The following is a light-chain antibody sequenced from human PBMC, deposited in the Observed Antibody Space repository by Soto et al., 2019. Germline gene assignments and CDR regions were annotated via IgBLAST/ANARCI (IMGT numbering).Light chain of an antibody. Sequence: EIVLTQSPDTLSLSPGERATLSCRASQTISSTYFAWYQQKPGQAPRLLLSGSSARATGIPERFSGSGSGTDFTLTIIRLEPEDFAVYYCHQYGSSSWTFGQGTKVE. CDR2: GSS. CDR1: QTISSTY. CDR3: HQYGSSSWT. V-gene: IGKV3-20*01. J-gene: IGKJ1*01.